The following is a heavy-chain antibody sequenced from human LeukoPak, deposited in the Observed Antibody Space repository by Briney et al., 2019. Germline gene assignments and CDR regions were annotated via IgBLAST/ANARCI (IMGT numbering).Heavy chain of an antibody. CDR3: ARGTPSRSVDY. V-gene: IGHV3-21*01. CDR2: ISSGSTYI. CDR1: GFTFSTYN. Sequence: GGSLSLSCAASGFTFSTYNMNWVRQAPGKGLEWVSSISSGSTYIYYADSVKGRFTISRDNAKNSLYLQMNSLRAEDTAVYYCARGTPSRSVDYWGQGTLVTVSS. D-gene: IGHD2-2*01. J-gene: IGHJ4*02.